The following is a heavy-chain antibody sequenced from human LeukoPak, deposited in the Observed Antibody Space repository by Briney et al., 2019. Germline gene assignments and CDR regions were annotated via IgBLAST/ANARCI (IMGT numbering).Heavy chain of an antibody. J-gene: IGHJ4*02. CDR3: ARGSTYYDSSGQVPFDY. Sequence: GGSLRLSCAASGFTFSTYSMNWVRQAPGRGLEWVSYSSSSSSTIYYADSVKGRFTISRDNAKNSLYLQMNSLRAEDTAVYYCARGSTYYDSSGQVPFDYWGQGTLVTVSS. CDR1: GFTFSTYS. CDR2: SSSSSSTI. V-gene: IGHV3-48*01. D-gene: IGHD3-22*01.